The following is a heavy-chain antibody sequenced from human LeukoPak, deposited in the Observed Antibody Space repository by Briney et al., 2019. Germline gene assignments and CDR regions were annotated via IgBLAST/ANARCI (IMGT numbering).Heavy chain of an antibody. CDR1: GFTSSSYA. V-gene: IGHV3-30*04. J-gene: IGHJ4*02. CDR3: ARPRGDGYISGFDY. D-gene: IGHD5-24*01. Sequence: GRSLRLSCAASGFTSSSYAMHWVRQAPGKGLEWVAVISYDGSNKYYADSVKGRFTISRDNSKNTLYLQMNSLRAEDTAVYYCARPRGDGYISGFDYWGQGTLVTVSS. CDR2: ISYDGSNK.